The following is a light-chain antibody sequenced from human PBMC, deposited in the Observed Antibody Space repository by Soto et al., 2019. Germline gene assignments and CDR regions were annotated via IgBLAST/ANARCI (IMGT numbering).Light chain of an antibody. J-gene: IGKJ1*01. V-gene: IGKV3D-20*02. CDR1: QTISNNY. CDR3: QQHSNPQWT. CDR2: AVS. Sequence: EIVLMQSPGTLTLSPGESAALSCRASQTISNNYLVWYRQKPDQAPRLLVYAVSSRAAGSPDRCSVSGTGKDFALTIARLEPEDSAVNYCQQHSNPQWTFGQGTRVEI.